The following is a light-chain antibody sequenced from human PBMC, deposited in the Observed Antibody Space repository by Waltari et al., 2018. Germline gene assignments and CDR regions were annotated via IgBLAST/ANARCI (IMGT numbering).Light chain of an antibody. CDR2: DVS. Sequence: DIQMTQSPSSLSASVGDRVPITCQASQDINNYLNWYQQKPGKAPKLLIYDVSKLQTGVPSRFTGSGSGTDFTFTITSLQPEDFAAYYCQQYHNLPLTFGGGTKVEIK. CDR1: QDINNY. V-gene: IGKV1-33*01. CDR3: QQYHNLPLT. J-gene: IGKJ4*01.